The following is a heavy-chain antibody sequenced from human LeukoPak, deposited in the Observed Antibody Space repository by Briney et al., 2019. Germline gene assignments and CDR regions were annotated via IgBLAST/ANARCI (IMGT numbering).Heavy chain of an antibody. CDR1: GGSISSYY. D-gene: IGHD5-12*01. CDR2: IYYSGST. J-gene: IGHJ6*02. Sequence: PSETLSLTCTVSGGSISSYYWSWIRQPPGKGLEWIGYIYYSGSTNYNPSLKSRVTISVDTSKNQFSLKLSSVTAADTAVYYCARDGGYSGYDSQPNYYYYYGTDVWGQGTTVTVSS. V-gene: IGHV4-59*01. CDR3: ARDGGYSGYDSQPNYYYYYGTDV.